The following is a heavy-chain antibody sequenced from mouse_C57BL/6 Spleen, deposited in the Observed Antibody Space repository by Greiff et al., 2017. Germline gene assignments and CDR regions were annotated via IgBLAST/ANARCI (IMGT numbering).Heavy chain of an antibody. Sequence: QVQLQQPGAELVMPGASVKLSCKASGYTFTSYWMHWVKQRPGQGLEWIGEIDPSDSYTNYNQKIKGKSTLTVDKSSSTAYMPLSSLTSEDSAVYYCARLGGYYAMDYWGQGTSVTVSS. CDR1: GYTFTSYW. CDR2: IDPSDSYT. CDR3: ARLGGYYAMDY. V-gene: IGHV1-69*01. J-gene: IGHJ4*01.